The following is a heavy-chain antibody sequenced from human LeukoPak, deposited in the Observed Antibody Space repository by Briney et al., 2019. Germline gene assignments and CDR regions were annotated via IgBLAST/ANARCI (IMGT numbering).Heavy chain of an antibody. CDR3: ARCGAAVTTHFSH. CDR1: GYSFSIYG. CDR2: ISASDGTT. J-gene: IGHJ4*02. D-gene: IGHD4-17*01. V-gene: IGHV1-18*01. Sequence: ASVQVFCKASGYSFSIYGITWARQAPGQGLEYLGWISASDGTTNYAQKVQDRVTMTTDTSTSTAYLELRSLRSEDTAVYYCARCGAAVTTHFSHWGQGTLVTVSS.